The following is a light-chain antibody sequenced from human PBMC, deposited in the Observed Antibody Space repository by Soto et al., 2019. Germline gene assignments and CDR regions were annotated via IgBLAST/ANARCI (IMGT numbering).Light chain of an antibody. J-gene: IGKJ3*01. CDR3: QQYNNWPFT. Sequence: EIVMTQSPAILSVSPGERVILSCRASQSVSSNLAWYQQKPGQAPRLLIYGASTRATGIPARFSGSGSGTEFTLTISSLQSEDFAVYYCQQYNNWPFTFGPGTKVDFK. CDR2: GAS. V-gene: IGKV3-15*01. CDR1: QSVSSN.